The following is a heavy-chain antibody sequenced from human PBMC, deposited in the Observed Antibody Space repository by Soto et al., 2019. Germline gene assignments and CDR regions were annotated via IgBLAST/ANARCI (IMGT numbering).Heavy chain of an antibody. V-gene: IGHV1-24*01. CDR3: ATISPSMITFGGVIVGLDY. CDR2: FDPEDGET. D-gene: IGHD3-16*02. CDR1: GYTLTELS. Sequence: ASVKVSCKVSGYTLTELSMHWVRQAPGKGLEWMGGFDPEDGETIYAQKFQGRVTMTEDTSTDTAYMELSSLRSEDTAVYYCATISPSMITFGGVIVGLDYWGQGTLVTVS. J-gene: IGHJ4*02.